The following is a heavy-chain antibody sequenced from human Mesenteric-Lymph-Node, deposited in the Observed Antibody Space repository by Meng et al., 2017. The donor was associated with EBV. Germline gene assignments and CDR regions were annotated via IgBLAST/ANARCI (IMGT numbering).Heavy chain of an antibody. J-gene: IGHJ4*02. CDR2: IYHSGST. CDR3: ARSVEMATTAYFDS. CDR1: GGHMSTGGHS. Sequence: QPARGESGAGLVKPPPTLSLPCAVSGGHMSTGGHSWTWTRQAPGKGLEWIGYIYHSGSTYYNESLKSRVTISMDRSKNQFSLMLNSVTAADTAVYYCARSVEMATTAYFDSWGGGILVTVSS. D-gene: IGHD5-24*01. V-gene: IGHV4-30-2*01.